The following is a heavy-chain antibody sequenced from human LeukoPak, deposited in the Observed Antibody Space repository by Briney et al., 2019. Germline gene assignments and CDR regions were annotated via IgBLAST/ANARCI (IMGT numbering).Heavy chain of an antibody. J-gene: IGHJ4*02. CDR1: GFTFSSYA. CDR3: AKGFEYSSSGLLDY. V-gene: IGHV3-23*01. D-gene: IGHD6-6*01. Sequence: GGSLRLSCAASGFTFSSYAMSWVRQAPGKGLEWVSAISGSGGSTYYADSVKGRFTISRDNSKNTRYLQMNSLRAEDTAVYYCAKGFEYSSSGLLDYWGQGTLVTVSS. CDR2: ISGSGGST.